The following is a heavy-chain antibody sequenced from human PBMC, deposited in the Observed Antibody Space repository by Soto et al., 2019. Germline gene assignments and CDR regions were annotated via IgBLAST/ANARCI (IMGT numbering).Heavy chain of an antibody. CDR3: AATKLDGPSWNAFDI. CDR1: GGTFSSYT. CDR2: IIPILGIA. D-gene: IGHD1-1*01. J-gene: IGHJ3*02. Sequence: SVKVSCKASGGTFSSYTISWVRQAPGQGLEWMGRIIPILGIANYAQKFQGRVTITADKSTSTAYMELSSLRSEDTAVYYCAATKLDGPSWNAFDIWGQGTMVTVSS. V-gene: IGHV1-69*02.